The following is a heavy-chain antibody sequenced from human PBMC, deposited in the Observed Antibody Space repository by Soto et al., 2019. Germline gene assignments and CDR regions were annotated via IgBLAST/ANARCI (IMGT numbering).Heavy chain of an antibody. CDR3: ARPAITIFGVVIPDAFDI. V-gene: IGHV5-51*01. Sequence: PGESQKISSKGSGYSFTSYWIGWVRQMPGKGLEWMGIIYPGDSDTRYSPSFQGQVTISADESISTAYLQWSSLKASDTAMYYCARPAITIFGVVIPDAFDIWGQGTMVTVSS. D-gene: IGHD3-3*01. CDR1: GYSFTSYW. J-gene: IGHJ3*02. CDR2: IYPGDSDT.